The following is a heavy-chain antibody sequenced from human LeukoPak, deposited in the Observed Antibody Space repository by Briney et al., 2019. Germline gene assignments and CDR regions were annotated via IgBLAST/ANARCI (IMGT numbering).Heavy chain of an antibody. CDR3: AELGITMIGGV. V-gene: IGHV3-9*01. J-gene: IGHJ6*04. D-gene: IGHD3-10*02. CDR1: GFMFDGYA. Sequence: PGGSLRLSCAGSGFMFDGYAMHWVRQIPGKGLEWVSGISWNSDNIHYTDSVKGRFTISRDNAKNSLYLQMNSMRAEDTAVYYCAELGITMIGGVWGKGTTVTISS. CDR2: ISWNSDNI.